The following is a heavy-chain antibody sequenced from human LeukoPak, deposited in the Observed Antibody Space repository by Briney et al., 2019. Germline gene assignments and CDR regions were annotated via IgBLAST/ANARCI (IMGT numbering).Heavy chain of an antibody. D-gene: IGHD3-16*01. J-gene: IGHJ5*02. Sequence: GGSLRLSCAASGFSISGYWMSWVRQAPGKGLEWVANIRQDGSVKTYVDSVKGRFTVPRDNAKNSLYLQMDSLTVEDTAMHYCARDGGTDWYDPWGQGTLVTVSS. CDR2: IRQDGSVK. CDR1: GFSISGYW. CDR3: ARDGGTDWYDP. V-gene: IGHV3-7*01.